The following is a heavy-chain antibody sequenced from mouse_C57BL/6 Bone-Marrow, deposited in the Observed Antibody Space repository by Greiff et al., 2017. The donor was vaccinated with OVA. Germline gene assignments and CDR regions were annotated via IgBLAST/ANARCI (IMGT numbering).Heavy chain of an antibody. CDR3: ARWVTTVVAHYAMDY. Sequence: QVQLQQPGAELVRPGSSVKLSCKASGYTFTSYWMDWVKQRPGQGLEWIGNIYPSDSETHYNQKFKDKATLTVDKSSSTAYMQLSSLTSEDSAVYYCARWVTTVVAHYAMDYWGQGTSVTVSS. D-gene: IGHD1-1*01. V-gene: IGHV1-61*01. J-gene: IGHJ4*01. CDR1: GYTFTSYW. CDR2: IYPSDSET.